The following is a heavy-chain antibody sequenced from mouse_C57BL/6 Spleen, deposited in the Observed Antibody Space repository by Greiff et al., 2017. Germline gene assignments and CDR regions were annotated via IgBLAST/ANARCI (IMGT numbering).Heavy chain of an antibody. CDR2: INPSNGGT. J-gene: IGHJ1*03. CDR1: GYTFTSYW. D-gene: IGHD1-1*01. CDR3: ASDYSSSSPYWYFDV. Sequence: QVQLKQPGTELVKPGASVKLSCKASGYTFTSYWMHWVKQRPGQGLEWIGNINPSNGGTTYNEKFKSKATLTVDKSSSTAYIQLSSLTSEDSAVYYWASDYSSSSPYWYFDVWGTGTTVTVSS. V-gene: IGHV1-53*01.